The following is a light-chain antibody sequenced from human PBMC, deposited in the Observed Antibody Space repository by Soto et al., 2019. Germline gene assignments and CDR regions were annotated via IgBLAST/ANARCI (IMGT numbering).Light chain of an antibody. V-gene: IGKV3-15*01. J-gene: IGKJ4*01. Sequence: EVVMTQSPATLSVSPGESATLSCRASQTVNTKLVWYQQQPGQAPRLLIFRASTRATGIPARFSGSGSGTEFTLTISNVQSEDSAVYYCQQYDNWPPLTFGGGTKVEIK. CDR3: QQYDNWPPLT. CDR2: RAS. CDR1: QTVNTK.